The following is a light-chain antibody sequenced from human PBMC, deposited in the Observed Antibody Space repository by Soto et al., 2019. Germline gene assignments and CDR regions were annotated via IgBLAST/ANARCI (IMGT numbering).Light chain of an antibody. J-gene: IGLJ1*01. CDR1: SSDVGAFDL. CDR3: TSCTAGALYV. V-gene: IGLV2-14*01. Sequence: QSVLTQPASVSGSPGQSITISCTGTSSDVGAFDLVSWYQHYPDKAPKLLIYKVSHRPSGVSNRFSGSKSGNTASLTISGLQAEDEADYFCTSCTAGALYVFGTGNK. CDR2: KVS.